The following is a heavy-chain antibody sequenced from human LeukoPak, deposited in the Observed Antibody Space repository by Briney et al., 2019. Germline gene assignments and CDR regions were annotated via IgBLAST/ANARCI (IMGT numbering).Heavy chain of an antibody. CDR2: ISYDGSNK. J-gene: IGHJ4*02. V-gene: IGHV3-30*18. CDR3: AKDRAGGGNGDY. D-gene: IGHD2-15*01. CDR1: GFTFSDYY. Sequence: QSGGSLRLSCAASGFTFSDYYMSWIRQAPGKGLEWVAVISYDGSNKYYADSVKGRFTISRDNSKNTLYLQMNSLRAEDTAVYYCAKDRAGGGNGDYWGQGTLVTVSS.